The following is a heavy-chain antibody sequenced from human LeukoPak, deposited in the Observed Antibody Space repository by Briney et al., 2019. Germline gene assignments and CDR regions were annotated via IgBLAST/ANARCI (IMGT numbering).Heavy chain of an antibody. V-gene: IGHV1-2*02. CDR3: ARDLFGESPAYYFDY. CDR1: GYTFTGYY. CDR2: INPNSGGT. D-gene: IGHD3-10*01. Sequence: GASVKVSCKASGYTFTGYYMHWVRQAPGQGLEWMGWINPNSGGTNYAQKFQGRVTMTRDTSISTAFVELSRLTSDDTAVYYCARDLFGESPAYYFDYWGQGTLVTVSS. J-gene: IGHJ4*02.